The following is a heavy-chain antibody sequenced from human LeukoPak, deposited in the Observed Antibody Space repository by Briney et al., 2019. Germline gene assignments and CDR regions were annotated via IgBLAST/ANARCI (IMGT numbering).Heavy chain of an antibody. D-gene: IGHD1-14*01. CDR2: IYHSGST. CDR1: GGSISSGGYS. Sequence: SETLSLTCAVSGGSISSGGYSWSWIRQPPGKGLEWIGYIYHSGSTYYNPSLKSRVTISVDRSKNQFSLKLSSVTAADTAVYYCAREYRPLAYFDYWGQRTLVTVSS. J-gene: IGHJ4*02. CDR3: AREYRPLAYFDY. V-gene: IGHV4-30-2*01.